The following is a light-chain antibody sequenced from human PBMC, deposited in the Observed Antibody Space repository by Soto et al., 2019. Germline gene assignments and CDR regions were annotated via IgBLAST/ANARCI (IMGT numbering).Light chain of an antibody. V-gene: IGLV3-27*01. CDR2: KDS. CDR3: YSAADNNLV. J-gene: IGLJ2*01. Sequence: SSELTQPSSVSVSPGQTARITCSGDVLAKKYARWFQQKPGQAPVLMIYKDSERPSGIPERFSGSSSGTTVTLTISGAQVEDEADYYCYSAADNNLVFGGGTKVTVL. CDR1: VLAKKY.